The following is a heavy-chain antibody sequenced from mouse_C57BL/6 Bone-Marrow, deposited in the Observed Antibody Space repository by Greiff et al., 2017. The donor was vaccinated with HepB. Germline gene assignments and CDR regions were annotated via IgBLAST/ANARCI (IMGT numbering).Heavy chain of an antibody. CDR3: ARAGYPYFDY. CDR1: GFTFSSYA. D-gene: IGHD2-2*01. CDR2: LIDVGSYT. V-gene: IGHV5-4*01. Sequence: VVESGGGLVKPGGSLKLSCAASGFTFSSYAMSWVRQTPEKRLEWVATLIDVGSYTYYTDNVKGRFTISRDKAKNNLYLQMSHLNSEDTAMYYCARAGYPYFDYWGQGTTLQSPQ. J-gene: IGHJ2*01.